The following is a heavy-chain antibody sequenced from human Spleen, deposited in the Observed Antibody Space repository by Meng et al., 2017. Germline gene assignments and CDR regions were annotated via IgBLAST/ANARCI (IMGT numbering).Heavy chain of an antibody. Sequence: SETLSLTCAVYGGSFSTYYWSWIRQPPGKGLEWIGEINHSGSTNYNSSLKSRVTVSVDTSKKQFSLKLSSVTAADTAVYYCAGGAVVTLIFYHAMDVWGQGTTVTVSS. V-gene: IGHV4-34*01. D-gene: IGHD2-21*02. J-gene: IGHJ6*02. CDR1: GGSFSTYY. CDR3: AGGAVVTLIFYHAMDV. CDR2: INHSGST.